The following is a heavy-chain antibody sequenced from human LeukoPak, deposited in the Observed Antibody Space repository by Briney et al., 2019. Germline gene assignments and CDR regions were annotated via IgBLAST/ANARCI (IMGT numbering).Heavy chain of an antibody. Sequence: SETLSLTCTVSGGSISSSTYYWVWIRQPPGKGLEWIGSIYYSGSTYYNPSLKSRVTISVDTSKNQFSLKLSSVTAADTAVYYCARVRWELEPGDAFDIWGQGTMVTVSS. J-gene: IGHJ3*02. CDR3: ARVRWELEPGDAFDI. V-gene: IGHV4-39*07. D-gene: IGHD1-26*01. CDR1: GGSISSSTYY. CDR2: IYYSGST.